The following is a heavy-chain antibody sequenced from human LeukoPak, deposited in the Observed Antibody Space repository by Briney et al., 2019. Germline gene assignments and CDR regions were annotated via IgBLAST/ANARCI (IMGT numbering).Heavy chain of an antibody. CDR3: ARSPGALIAAAGWYFDL. CDR1: GGSTSSYY. Sequence: SQTLSLTCAVSGGSTSSYYWSWIRQPPGKGLEWIGYIYYSGSTNYNPSLKTRVTISVDTSKNQFSLKLSSVTAADTAVYYCARSPGALIAAAGWYFDLWGRSTLVTVSS. CDR2: IYYSGST. D-gene: IGHD6-13*01. V-gene: IGHV4-59*01. J-gene: IGHJ2*01.